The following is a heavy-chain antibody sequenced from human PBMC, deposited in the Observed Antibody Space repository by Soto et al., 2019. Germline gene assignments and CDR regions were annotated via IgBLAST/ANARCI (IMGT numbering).Heavy chain of an antibody. CDR3: ARDLVSGSDFWRAYNGGYFDY. V-gene: IGHV1-18*01. CDR2: ISPYNGNT. D-gene: IGHD3-3*01. J-gene: IGHJ4*02. CDR1: GYTFRNYG. Sequence: ASVKVSCKASGYTFRNYGITWVRQAPGQGLEWMAWISPYNGNTNYAQDLQGRVTMTTDTSTSTAYMELRSLTSEDTAMYYCARDLVSGSDFWRAYNGGYFDYWGPGTLVTVSS.